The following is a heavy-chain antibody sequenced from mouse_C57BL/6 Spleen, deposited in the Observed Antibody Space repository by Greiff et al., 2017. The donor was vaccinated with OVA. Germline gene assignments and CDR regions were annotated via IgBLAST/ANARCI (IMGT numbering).Heavy chain of an antibody. V-gene: IGHV1-82*01. CDR2: FYPGDGDT. CDR1: GYAFSSSW. Sequence: VQLQQSGPELVKPGASVKISCKASGYAFSSSWMNWVKQRPGKGLEWIGRFYPGDGDTNYNGKFKGKATLTADKSSSTAYMQLSSLTSEDSAVYFCARGGYYNYDWFAYWGQGTLVTVSA. CDR3: ARGGYYNYDWFAY. D-gene: IGHD2-4*01. J-gene: IGHJ3*01.